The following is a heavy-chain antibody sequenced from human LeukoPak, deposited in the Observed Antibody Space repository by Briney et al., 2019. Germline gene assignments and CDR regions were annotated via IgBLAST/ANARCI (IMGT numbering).Heavy chain of an antibody. J-gene: IGHJ6*02. CDR3: ARGNSRWSTPSSSYYYRMDV. CDR2: IIPIFNTK. Sequence: SVKVSCKASGGTLSTYSINWVRQAPGQGLEWMGGIIPIFNTKNYAQRFQDRVILTADESTSTAYMELSSLRSEDTAVYYCARGNSRWSTPSSSYYYRMDVWGQGTTVAVSS. V-gene: IGHV1-69*13. D-gene: IGHD4-23*01. CDR1: GGTLSTYS.